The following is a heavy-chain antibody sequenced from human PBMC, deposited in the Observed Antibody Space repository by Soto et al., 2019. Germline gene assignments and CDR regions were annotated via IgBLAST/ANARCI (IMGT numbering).Heavy chain of an antibody. V-gene: IGHV1-18*01. CDR2: ISAYNGNT. J-gene: IGHJ4*02. CDR1: GYTFTSYG. D-gene: IGHD6-13*01. CDR3: ARVRGVAAAGTVGY. Sequence: QVQLVQSGAEVKKPGASVKVSCKASGYTFTSYGISWVRQAPGQGLEWMGWISAYNGNTNYAQKLQGRVTMTTDTSTSTDYMDLRSLRYDDTAVYYCARVRGVAAAGTVGYWGQGTLVTFSS.